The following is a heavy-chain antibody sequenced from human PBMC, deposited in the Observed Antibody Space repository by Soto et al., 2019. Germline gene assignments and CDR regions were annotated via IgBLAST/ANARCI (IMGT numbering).Heavy chain of an antibody. Sequence: QVQLQESGPGLVKPSGTLSLTCAVSGGSISSSNWWRWVRQPPGKGLEWIGEIYHSGSTNYNPSLKGRGTISVDKSKNQFSLKLSSVTAADTAVYYCVSSWPSDAFDIWGQGTMVTVSS. CDR2: IYHSGST. CDR3: VSSWPSDAFDI. J-gene: IGHJ3*02. V-gene: IGHV4-4*02. CDR1: GGSISSSNW. D-gene: IGHD6-13*01.